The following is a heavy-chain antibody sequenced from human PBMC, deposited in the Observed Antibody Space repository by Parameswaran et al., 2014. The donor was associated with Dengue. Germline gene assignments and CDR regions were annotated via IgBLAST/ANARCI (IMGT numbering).Heavy chain of an antibody. V-gene: IGHV5-51*01. Sequence: VRQMPGKGLEWMGIIYPGDSDTRYSPSFQGQVTISADKSISTAYLQWSSLKASDTAMYYCARHGVGYSYGPSYGWFGELFLTDYYYGMDVWGQGTTVTVSS. J-gene: IGHJ6*02. D-gene: IGHD3-10*01. CDR2: IYPGDSDT. CDR3: ARHGVGYSYGPSYGWFGELFLTDYYYGMDV.